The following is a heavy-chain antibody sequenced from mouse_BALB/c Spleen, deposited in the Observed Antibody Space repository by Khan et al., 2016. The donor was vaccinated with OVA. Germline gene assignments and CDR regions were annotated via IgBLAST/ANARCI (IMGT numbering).Heavy chain of an antibody. CDR1: GYSFTSYW. V-gene: IGHV1S127*01. CDR2: IDPSNSET. J-gene: IGHJ4*01. D-gene: IGHD2-10*02. CDR3: ARSLLRSTVRVMDY. Sequence: VELVESGPELVRPGASVKMSCKASGYSFTSYWMHWVKQRPGQGLEWIGMIDPSNSETRLNQKFKDQAKLNVDRSSNTAYMQVSSLTSDDSAVYYCARSLLRSTVRVMDYWGQGTSVTVSS.